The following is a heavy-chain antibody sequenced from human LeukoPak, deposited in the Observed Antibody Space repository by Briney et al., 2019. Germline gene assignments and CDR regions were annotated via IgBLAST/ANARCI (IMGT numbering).Heavy chain of an antibody. CDR2: ISSSSSYI. V-gene: IGHV3-21*01. Sequence: AGGSLRLSCAASGCTFSSYSMNWVRQAPGKGLEWVSSISSSSSYIYYADSVKGRFTISRDNAKNSLYLQMNSLRAEDTAVYYCARDRGQQLVRGYYYYGMDVWGQGTTVTVSS. CDR3: ARDRGQQLVRGYYYYGMDV. J-gene: IGHJ6*02. CDR1: GCTFSSYS. D-gene: IGHD6-13*01.